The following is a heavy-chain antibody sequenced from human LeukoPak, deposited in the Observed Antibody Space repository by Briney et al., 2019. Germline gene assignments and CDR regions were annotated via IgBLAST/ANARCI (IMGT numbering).Heavy chain of an antibody. J-gene: IGHJ6*03. CDR1: GGSISSGDYY. D-gene: IGHD6-13*01. CDR3: ARNHPQQLGYYYYYYMDV. V-gene: IGHV4-30-4*08. CDR2: IYYSGST. Sequence: SQTLSLTCTVSGGSISSGDYYWSWIRQPPGKGLEWIEYIYYSGSTYYNPSLKSRVTISVDTSKNQFSLKLSSVTAADTAVYYCARNHPQQLGYYYYYYMDVWGKGTTVTVSS.